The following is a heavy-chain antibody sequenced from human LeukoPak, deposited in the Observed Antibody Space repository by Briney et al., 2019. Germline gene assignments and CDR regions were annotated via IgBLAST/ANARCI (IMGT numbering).Heavy chain of an antibody. V-gene: IGHV3-7*01. J-gene: IGHJ3*02. D-gene: IGHD5-24*01. CDR3: AGDEGWTFDI. CDR2: IKQDGSVI. CDR1: GFSLSTHW. Sequence: GGSLRLSCAASGFSLSTHWMSRFLQAPGKGLEWVALIKQDGSVIHYVDPVKGRFTISRDNAKNSLSLQMNSLRADDTAVYYCAGDEGWTFDIWGQGTKVTVSS.